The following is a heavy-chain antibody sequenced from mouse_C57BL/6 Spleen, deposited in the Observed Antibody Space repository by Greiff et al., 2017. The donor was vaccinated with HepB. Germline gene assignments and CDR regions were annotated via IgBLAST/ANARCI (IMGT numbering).Heavy chain of an antibody. D-gene: IGHD2-4*01. J-gene: IGHJ2*01. V-gene: IGHV1-26*01. Sequence: VQLQQSGPELVKPGASVKISCKASGYTFTDYYMNWVKQSHGKSLEWIGDINPNNGGTSYNQKFKGKATLAVDKSSSTACMVHRSLTSEDSAVYDCARSGDYDLFDYWGQGTTLTVSS. CDR1: GYTFTDYY. CDR3: ARSGDYDLFDY. CDR2: INPNNGGT.